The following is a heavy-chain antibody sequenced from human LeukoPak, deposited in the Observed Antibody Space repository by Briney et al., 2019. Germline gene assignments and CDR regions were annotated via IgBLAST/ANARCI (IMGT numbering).Heavy chain of an antibody. CDR3: ARDPSSWYYFDY. CDR2: ISYDGSNK. CDR1: GFTFSSYA. V-gene: IGHV3-30-3*01. J-gene: IGHJ4*02. Sequence: QPGGSLRLSCAASGFTFSSYAMHWVRQAPDKGLEWVAVISYDGSNKYYPDSVKGRFTISRDNSKNTLYLQMNSLRAEDTAVYYCARDPSSWYYFDYWGQGTLVTVSS. D-gene: IGHD6-13*01.